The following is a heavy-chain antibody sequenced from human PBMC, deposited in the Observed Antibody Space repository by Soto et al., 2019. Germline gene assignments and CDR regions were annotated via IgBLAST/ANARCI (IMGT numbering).Heavy chain of an antibody. J-gene: IGHJ5*02. D-gene: IGHD3-10*01. CDR2: IYHSGST. Sequence: QLQLQESGSGLVKPSQTLSLTCAVSGGSISSGGYSWSWIRQPPGKGLEWIGYIYHSGSTYYHPSRKSRVTISVDRSQNQFSLKLSSVTAADTAVYYCARYITMVREALHNWFDPWGQGTLVTVSS. V-gene: IGHV4-30-2*01. CDR1: GGSISSGGYS. CDR3: ARYITMVREALHNWFDP.